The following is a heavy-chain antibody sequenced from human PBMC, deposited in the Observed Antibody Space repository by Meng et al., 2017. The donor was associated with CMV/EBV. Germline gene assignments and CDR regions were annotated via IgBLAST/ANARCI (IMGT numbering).Heavy chain of an antibody. J-gene: IGHJ4*02. Sequence: GADEKQPGSSVKFSCNAAGYTITISYMDWVRQARGQGLEWMEIINPSGGSTSSASKFQGRVTMTRDTSTSTVYMELSSLRSEDTAVYYCAREGGSVGDYWGQGTLVTVSS. CDR3: AREGGSVGDY. CDR1: GYTITISY. D-gene: IGHD1-26*01. CDR2: INPSGGST. V-gene: IGHV1-46*01.